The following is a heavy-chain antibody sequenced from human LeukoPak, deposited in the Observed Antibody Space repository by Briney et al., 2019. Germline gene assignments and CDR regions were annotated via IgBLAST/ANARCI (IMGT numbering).Heavy chain of an antibody. D-gene: IGHD1-26*01. J-gene: IGHJ4*02. Sequence: GGSLRLSCAASGFTFSNAWMSWVRQAPGKGLEWVGRIKSKTDGGTTDYAVPVKGRFTISRDDSKNTLYLQMNSLKTEDTAVYYCTTGLVGATLDDYWGQGTLVTVSS. CDR1: GFTFSNAW. CDR3: TTGLVGATLDDY. V-gene: IGHV3-15*01. CDR2: IKSKTDGGTT.